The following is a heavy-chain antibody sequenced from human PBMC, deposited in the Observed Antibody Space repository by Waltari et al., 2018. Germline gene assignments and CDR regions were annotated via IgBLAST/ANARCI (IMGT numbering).Heavy chain of an antibody. V-gene: IGHV3-23*01. CDR2: LSGSGATT. CDR3: AKAFRGYSGSYFDI. CDR1: GFGFGGFA. Sequence: QLLESGGGLVQPGGSLRLSCAASGFGFGGFARHWVRQAPGKGLEWVSGLSGSGATTYYADSVRGRFTVSRDNSRNTVDLQMNSLRAEDTAVYYCAKAFRGYSGSYFDIWGRGTLVAVS. D-gene: IGHD5-12*01. J-gene: IGHJ4*02.